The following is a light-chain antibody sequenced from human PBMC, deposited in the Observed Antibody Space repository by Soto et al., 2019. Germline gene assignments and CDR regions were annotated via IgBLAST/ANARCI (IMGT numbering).Light chain of an antibody. CDR1: SSDVGGYNY. V-gene: IGLV2-14*03. Sequence: SALTQPASVSGSPGQSITISCTGASSDVGGYNYVSWYQQHPGKAPKLIIYDVSNRPSGVSDRFSGSKSGNTASLTISGFQTEDEADYFCSSCATSSTLHVFGTGTKVTVL. CDR3: SSCATSSTLHV. J-gene: IGLJ1*01. CDR2: DVS.